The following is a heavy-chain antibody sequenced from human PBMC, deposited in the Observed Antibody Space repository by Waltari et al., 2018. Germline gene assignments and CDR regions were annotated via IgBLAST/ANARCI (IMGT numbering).Heavy chain of an antibody. J-gene: IGHJ4*02. Sequence: QVQLVESGGGVVQPGRSLRLSCAASGFTFRSYAMHWVRQAPGKGLEWVAVISYDGSNKYYADSVKGRFTISRDNSKNTLYLQMNSLRAEDTAVYYCARDKVVPAGYYFDYWGQGTLVTVSS. CDR3: ARDKVVPAGYYFDY. V-gene: IGHV3-30-3*01. CDR2: ISYDGSNK. D-gene: IGHD2-2*01. CDR1: GFTFRSYA.